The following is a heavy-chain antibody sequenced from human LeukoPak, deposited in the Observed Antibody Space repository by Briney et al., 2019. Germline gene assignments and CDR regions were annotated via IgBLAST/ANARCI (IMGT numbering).Heavy chain of an antibody. Sequence: GGSLRLSCVASGFTFRNYPMHWVRQAPGKGLQYVAAISGDGGNTYYATSVKVRFAISRDNSKNTLYLQMGSLRAEDMALYYCARETYGGNDYWGQGTLVTASS. D-gene: IGHD4/OR15-4a*01. CDR1: GFTFRNYP. CDR3: ARETYGGNDY. V-gene: IGHV3-64*01. CDR2: ISGDGGNT. J-gene: IGHJ4*02.